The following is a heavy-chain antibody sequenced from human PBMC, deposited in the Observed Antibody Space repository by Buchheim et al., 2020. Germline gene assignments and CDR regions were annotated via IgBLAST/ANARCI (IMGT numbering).Heavy chain of an antibody. V-gene: IGHV1-69*09. CDR2: IIPILGIA. CDR1: GGTFSSYT. J-gene: IGHJ4*02. CDR3: AQASIVGATGFDS. D-gene: IGHD1-26*01. Sequence: QVQVVQSGTEVKKPGSSVKVSCKASGGTFSSYTISWVRQAPGQGLEWMGRIIPILGIANYAQKFQGRVTITADKSPRTAYMELSSLRSEDTAVYYCAQASIVGATGFDSWGQGTL.